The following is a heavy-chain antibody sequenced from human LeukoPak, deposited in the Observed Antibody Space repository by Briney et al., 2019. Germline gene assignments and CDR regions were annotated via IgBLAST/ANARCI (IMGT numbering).Heavy chain of an antibody. D-gene: IGHD5-18*01. V-gene: IGHV4-59*08. CDR1: GGSISSYY. CDR3: ARARDTANFDY. CDR2: IYYSGST. J-gene: IGHJ4*02. Sequence: SETLSLTCTVSGGSISSYYWSWIRQPPGKGLEWIGYIYYSGSTNYNPSLKGRVTISVDTSKNQFSLKLSSVTAADTAVYYCARARDTANFDYWGQGTLVTVSS.